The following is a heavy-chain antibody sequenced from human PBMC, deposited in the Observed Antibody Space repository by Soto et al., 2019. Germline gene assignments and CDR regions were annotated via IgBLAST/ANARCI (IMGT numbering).Heavy chain of an antibody. CDR3: ARMPVTPSVYYYTMDV. CDR1: GFGLINYG. Sequence: ASVKVSCKASGFGLINYGFTWVRQAPGQGLEWMGWISAYNGNTIYAQNLQGRLTMTRDTSTSTAYMELRSLRSDDTAVYYCARMPVTPSVYYYTMDVWGQGTTVTVSS. J-gene: IGHJ6*02. D-gene: IGHD4-4*01. V-gene: IGHV1-18*04. CDR2: ISAYNGNT.